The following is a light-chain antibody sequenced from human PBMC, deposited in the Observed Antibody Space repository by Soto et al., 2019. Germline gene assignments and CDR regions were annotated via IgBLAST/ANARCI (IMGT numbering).Light chain of an antibody. V-gene: IGKV1-39*01. CDR3: QQSYTIPYT. J-gene: IGKJ2*01. CDR1: QSISTY. Sequence: DIPMTQSPSSLSASVGDRVSITCRASQSISTYLNWYQQTPGKAPELLIYAASRLQSGVTSRFSGSGSGTDFTLTITNLQPEDFATYYCQQSYTIPYTFGQGTKLEI. CDR2: AAS.